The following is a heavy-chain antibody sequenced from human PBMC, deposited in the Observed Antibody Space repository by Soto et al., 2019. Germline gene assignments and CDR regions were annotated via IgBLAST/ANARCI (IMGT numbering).Heavy chain of an antibody. V-gene: IGHV4-39*01. J-gene: IGHJ4*02. Sequence: QLQLQESGPGLVKPSETLSLTCTVSGDSISSSSYYWGWIRQPPGKGLEWIGSIYYSGNTFYNPSLKSQVTISVVTSMNQFSLKLNSVTAADTAVYYCASHCSSASCYLPAFDYWGQGTLVTVSS. CDR2: IYYSGNT. D-gene: IGHD2-2*01. CDR1: GDSISSSSYY. CDR3: ASHCSSASCYLPAFDY.